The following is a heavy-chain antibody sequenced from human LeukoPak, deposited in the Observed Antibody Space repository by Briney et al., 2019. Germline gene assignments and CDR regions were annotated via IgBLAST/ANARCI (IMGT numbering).Heavy chain of an antibody. CDR1: GYTFTSYG. V-gene: IGHV1-18*01. J-gene: IGHJ3*02. CDR3: ARGVMVRGVTLPDAFDI. Sequence: ASVKVSCKASGYTFTSYGISWVRQAPRQGLEWMGWISAYNGNTNYAQKLQGRVTMTTDTSTSTAYMELRSLRSDDTAVYYCARGVMVRGVTLPDAFDIWGQGTMVTVSS. D-gene: IGHD3-10*01. CDR2: ISAYNGNT.